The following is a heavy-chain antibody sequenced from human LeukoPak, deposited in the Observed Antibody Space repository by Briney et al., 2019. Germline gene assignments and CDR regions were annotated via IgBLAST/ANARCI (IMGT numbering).Heavy chain of an antibody. CDR2: IWYDGSNK. CDR3: ARDLFTVTLPKDRGNFDY. D-gene: IGHD4-17*01. J-gene: IGHJ4*02. Sequence: GRSLRLSCAASGFTFSSYGMHWVRQAPGKGLEWVAVIWYDGSNKYYADSVKGRFTISRDNAKNSLYLQMNSLRAEDTAVYYCARDLFTVTLPKDRGNFDYWGQGTLVTVSS. CDR1: GFTFSSYG. V-gene: IGHV3-33*01.